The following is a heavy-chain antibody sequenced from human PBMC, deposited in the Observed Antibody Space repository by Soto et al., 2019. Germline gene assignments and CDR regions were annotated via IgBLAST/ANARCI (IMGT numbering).Heavy chain of an antibody. CDR2: IYPGDSDT. CDR3: ARSLTDIVLMVYAAHDAFDI. Sequence: PGESLKISCKGSGYSFTSYWIGWVRQMPGKGLEGMGIIYPGDSDTRYSPPFQGQVTISADKSISTAYLQWSSLKASDTAMYYCARSLTDIVLMVYAAHDAFDIWGQGTMVTVSS. D-gene: IGHD2-8*01. CDR1: GYSFTSYW. V-gene: IGHV5-51*01. J-gene: IGHJ3*02.